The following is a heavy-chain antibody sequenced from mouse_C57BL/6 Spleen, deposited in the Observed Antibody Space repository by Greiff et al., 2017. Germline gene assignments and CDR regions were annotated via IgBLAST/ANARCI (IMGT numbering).Heavy chain of an antibody. Sequence: VQLKESGAELVRPGASVKLSCTASGFNIKDDYMHWVKQRPEQGLEWIGWIDPENGDTEYASKFQGKATITADTSSNTAYLQLSSLTSEDTAVYYCTTPYSNLRDAMDYWGQGTSVTVAS. J-gene: IGHJ4*01. CDR3: TTPYSNLRDAMDY. CDR2: IDPENGDT. CDR1: GFNIKDDY. D-gene: IGHD2-5*01. V-gene: IGHV14-4*01.